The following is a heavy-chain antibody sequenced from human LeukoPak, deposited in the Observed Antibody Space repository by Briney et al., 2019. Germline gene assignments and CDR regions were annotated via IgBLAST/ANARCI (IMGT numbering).Heavy chain of an antibody. CDR1: GFTLSSYE. Sequence: RPGGSLRLSCVASGFTLSSYEMNWVRHAPGKGLEWLSYIRTSGSTKYYADSVRGRFTISRDNAKNSLYLQMNSLRAEDTAVYYCARGKYYFVYSGDSFDYWGQGTLVTVCS. V-gene: IGHV3-48*03. J-gene: IGHJ4*02. CDR2: IRTSGSTK. CDR3: ARGKYYFVYSGDSFDY. D-gene: IGHD3-22*01.